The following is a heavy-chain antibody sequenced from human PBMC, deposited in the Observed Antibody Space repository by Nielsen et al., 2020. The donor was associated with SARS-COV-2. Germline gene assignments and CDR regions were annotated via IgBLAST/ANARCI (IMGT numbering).Heavy chain of an antibody. J-gene: IGHJ4*02. CDR3: AKEGVREQQLPTGVGY. D-gene: IGHD6-13*01. Sequence: GESLKISCAASGFKFSDYGMHWVRQAPGKGLEWVAVIWYDGSEKYYADSVKGRFTISRDNSKNTLYLQMNSLRAEDTAVYYCAKEGVREQQLPTGVGYWGQGTLVTVSS. V-gene: IGHV3-30*02. CDR2: IWYDGSEK. CDR1: GFKFSDYG.